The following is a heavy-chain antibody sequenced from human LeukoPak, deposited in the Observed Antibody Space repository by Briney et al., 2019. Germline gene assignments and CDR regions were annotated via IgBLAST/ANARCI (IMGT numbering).Heavy chain of an antibody. CDR1: GFTFSAYE. V-gene: IGHV3-48*03. J-gene: IGHJ4*02. D-gene: IGHD6-25*01. CDR3: ARVGKAATSLDY. Sequence: GGPLRLSCTAPGFTFSAYEMNWVRQAPGKGLEWISYISGSGNTIYYADSVKGRFTISRNDAKNSLFLRMSSLTAEDTAVYYCARVGKAATSLDYWGQGTLVTVSS. CDR2: ISGSGNTI.